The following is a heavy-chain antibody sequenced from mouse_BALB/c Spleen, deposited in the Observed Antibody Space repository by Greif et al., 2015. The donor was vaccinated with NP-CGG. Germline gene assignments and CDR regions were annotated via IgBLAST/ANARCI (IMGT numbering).Heavy chain of an antibody. CDR2: ISSGGSYT. Sequence: EVRGVESGGDLVKPGGSLKLSCAASGFTFSSYGMSWVRQTPDKRLEWVATISSGGSYTYYPDSVKGRFTISRDNAKNTLYLQMSSLKSEDTAMYYCARHERGITTHFDYWGQGTTLTVSS. CDR3: ARHERGITTHFDY. J-gene: IGHJ2*01. CDR1: GFTFSSYG. D-gene: IGHD1-1*01. V-gene: IGHV5-6*01.